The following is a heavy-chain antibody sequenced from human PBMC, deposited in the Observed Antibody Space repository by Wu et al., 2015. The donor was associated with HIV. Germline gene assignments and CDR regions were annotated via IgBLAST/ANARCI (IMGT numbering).Heavy chain of an antibody. Sequence: QVQLMQSGAEVKKPGSSVKVSCKASGGTNSSYAISWVRQAPGQGLEWMGGINPLFGTTKHTQKFQDRVTFTTDESKTTAYMELSSLRSEDSAVYYCAINTDAVATSLYSLGVWGQGTVVTVSS. CDR3: AINTDAVATSLYSLGV. V-gene: IGHV1-69*05. CDR2: INPLFGTT. CDR1: GGTNSSYA. J-gene: IGHJ6*02. D-gene: IGHD5-12*01.